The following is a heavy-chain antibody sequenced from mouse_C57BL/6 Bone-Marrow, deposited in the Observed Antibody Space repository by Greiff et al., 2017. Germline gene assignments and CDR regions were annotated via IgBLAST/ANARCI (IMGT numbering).Heavy chain of an antibody. J-gene: IGHJ2*01. CDR2: INPTSGYT. V-gene: IGHV1-4*01. CDR1: GYTFTSYT. CDR3: ARLGSSLCGD. Sequence: VQLQQSGAELARPGASVKMSCKASGYTFTSYTMHWVKQRPGQGLEWIGYINPTSGYTKYNQKFKDKATLTADKSSSTAYMQLSSLTSEDAAVYYCARLGSSLCGDWGQGTTLTVSS. D-gene: IGHD6-1*01.